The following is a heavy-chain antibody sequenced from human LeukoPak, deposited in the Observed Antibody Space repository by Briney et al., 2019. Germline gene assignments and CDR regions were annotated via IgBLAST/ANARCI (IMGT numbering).Heavy chain of an antibody. D-gene: IGHD2-21*01. Sequence: QTGGSLRLSCAASGFPFSSYGMHWVRQAPGKGLEWVARLVYDERNDYANSVKGRFTISRDNSKITLYLQMDNLRVDDTAVYYCARDLSAAYDFWGQGILVTVSS. CDR2: LVYDERN. CDR1: GFPFSSYG. CDR3: ARDLSAAYDF. J-gene: IGHJ4*02. V-gene: IGHV3-33*01.